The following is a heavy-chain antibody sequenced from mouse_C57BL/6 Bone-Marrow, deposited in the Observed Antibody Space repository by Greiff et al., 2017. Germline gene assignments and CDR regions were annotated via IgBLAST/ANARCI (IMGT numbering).Heavy chain of an antibody. D-gene: IGHD1-1*01. CDR2: IDPSDSYT. Sequence: QVQLQQPGAELVMPGASVKLSCKASGYTFTSYWMHWVKQRPGQGLEWIGEIDPSDSYTNYNQKFKGKSTLTVDKSSTTAYMQLSSLTSEDSAVYYCAREKGLLMDYWGQGTSVTVSS. V-gene: IGHV1-69*01. CDR1: GYTFTSYW. CDR3: AREKGLLMDY. J-gene: IGHJ4*01.